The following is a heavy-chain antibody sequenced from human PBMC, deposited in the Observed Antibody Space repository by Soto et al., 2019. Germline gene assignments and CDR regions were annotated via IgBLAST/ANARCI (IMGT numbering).Heavy chain of an antibody. D-gene: IGHD2-2*01. CDR2: IKQDGSEK. V-gene: IGHV3-7*03. J-gene: IGHJ6*02. Sequence: LRLSCAASGFTFSSYWMSWVRQAPGKGLEWVANIKQDGSEKYYVDSVKGRFTISRDNAKNSLYLQMNSLRAEDTAVYYCARGLEGYCSSTSCYYYYYYGMDVWGQGTTVTVSS. CDR3: ARGLEGYCSSTSCYYYYYYGMDV. CDR1: GFTFSSYW.